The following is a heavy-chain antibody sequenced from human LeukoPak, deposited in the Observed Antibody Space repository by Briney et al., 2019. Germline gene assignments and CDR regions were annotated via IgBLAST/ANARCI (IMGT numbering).Heavy chain of an antibody. Sequence: GGSLRLSCAASGFAFSSYNMNWVRLAPGKGLEWISYIGSSGSPTHYADSVGGRFTISRDNAKNSLYLQMNSLRDEDTAVYFCARRPYSDTSGRLSDVWGQGTTVTVSS. CDR1: GFAFSSYN. V-gene: IGHV3-48*02. J-gene: IGHJ6*02. CDR3: ARRPYSDTSGRLSDV. D-gene: IGHD3-22*01. CDR2: IGSSGSPT.